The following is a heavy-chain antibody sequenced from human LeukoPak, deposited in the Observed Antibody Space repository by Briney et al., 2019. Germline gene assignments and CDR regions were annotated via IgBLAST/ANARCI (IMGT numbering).Heavy chain of an antibody. CDR3: AGHDYGDYVGAFDI. Sequence: SETLSLTCTVSGGSTSSYYWSWIRQPPGKGLEWIGYIYYSGSTNYNPSLKSRVTISVDTSKNQFSLKLSSVTAADTAVYYCAGHDYGDYVGAFDIWGQGTMVTVSS. CDR1: GGSTSSYY. CDR2: IYYSGST. D-gene: IGHD4-17*01. J-gene: IGHJ3*02. V-gene: IGHV4-59*08.